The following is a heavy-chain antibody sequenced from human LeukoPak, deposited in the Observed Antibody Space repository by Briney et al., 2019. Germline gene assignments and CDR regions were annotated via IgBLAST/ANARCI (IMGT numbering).Heavy chain of an antibody. J-gene: IGHJ4*02. CDR3: ARDPDGEYFDF. CDR1: GLTFSNYR. Sequence: TGGSLRLSCAASGLTFSNYRMSWVRQAPGKGLEWVSYISTSGSIKYYADSVKGRFTISRDNASNSLYLQMNSLRDGDTAVYFCARDPDGEYFDFWGQGILVTVSS. CDR2: ISTSGSIK. V-gene: IGHV3-48*02.